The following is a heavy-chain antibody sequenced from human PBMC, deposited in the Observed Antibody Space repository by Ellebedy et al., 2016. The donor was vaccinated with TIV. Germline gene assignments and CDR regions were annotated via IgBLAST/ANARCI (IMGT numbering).Heavy chain of an antibody. J-gene: IGHJ4*02. CDR2: ISSSSSYI. Sequence: GESLKISXAASGFTFSSYSMNWVRQAPGKGLEWVSSISSSSSYIYYADSVKGRFTISRDNAKNSLYLQMNSLRAEDTAVYYCAREPNSPYSSGWHFDYWGQGTLVTVSS. CDR3: AREPNSPYSSGWHFDY. V-gene: IGHV3-21*01. CDR1: GFTFSSYS. D-gene: IGHD6-19*01.